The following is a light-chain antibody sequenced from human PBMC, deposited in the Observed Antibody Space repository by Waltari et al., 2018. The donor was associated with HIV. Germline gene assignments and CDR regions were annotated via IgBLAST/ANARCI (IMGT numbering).Light chain of an antibody. V-gene: IGLV4-69*01. J-gene: IGLJ2*01. Sequence: QLALTQSPSASASVGASVNLTCTLSSGHSNYDIAWHQQQPEKGPRYLMKVNSDGSPKKEDGVPDRFAGSSSGAERYLTIASLQSEDEGDYYCQTWGSGIHVVFGGGTKVTVL. CDR1: SGHSNYD. CDR3: QTWGSGIHVV. CDR2: VNSDGSP.